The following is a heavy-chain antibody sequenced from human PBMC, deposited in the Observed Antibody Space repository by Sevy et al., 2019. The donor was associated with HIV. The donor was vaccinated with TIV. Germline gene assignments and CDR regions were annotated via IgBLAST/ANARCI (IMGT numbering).Heavy chain of an antibody. V-gene: IGHV3-7*03. CDR3: ARSLPAGVHAEYFQH. CDR1: GLTFSSYW. CDR2: INQGGSQE. J-gene: IGHJ1*01. D-gene: IGHD2-2*01. Sequence: GGSLRLSCAASGLTFSSYWMTWVRQAPGKGLEWVANINQGGSQEYYVDSVKGRFTISRDNAKNSLYLQINSLRVEDTGAYYCARSLPAGVHAEYFQHWGQGTLVTVSS.